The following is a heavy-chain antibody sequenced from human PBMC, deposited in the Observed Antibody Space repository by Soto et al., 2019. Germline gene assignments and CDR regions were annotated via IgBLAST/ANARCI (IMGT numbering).Heavy chain of an antibody. Sequence: SETLSLTCAVSGGSISSGGYSWSWIRQPPGKGLEWIGYIYHSGSTYYNPSLKSRVTISVDRSKNQFSLKLSSVTAADTAVYYCARMGPGEQLVLEYWGQGTLVTVSS. CDR2: IYHSGST. J-gene: IGHJ4*02. D-gene: IGHD6-13*01. V-gene: IGHV4-30-2*01. CDR3: ARMGPGEQLVLEY. CDR1: GGSISSGGYS.